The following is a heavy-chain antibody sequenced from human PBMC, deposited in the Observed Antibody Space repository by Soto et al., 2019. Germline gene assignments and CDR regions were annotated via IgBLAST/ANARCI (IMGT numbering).Heavy chain of an antibody. D-gene: IGHD4-17*01. V-gene: IGHV5-51*01. CDR3: ARRGRDPFYGPRDAFDI. Sequence: PGEALKISCNTSGYSFTSYWIGWVCQMPGKGLEWMGIIYPDDSDTRYSPSFQGQVTISADKSTNTAYLQWSSLKASDTAMYYCARRGRDPFYGPRDAFDIWGQGTMVTVSS. J-gene: IGHJ3*02. CDR1: GYSFTSYW. CDR2: IYPDDSDT.